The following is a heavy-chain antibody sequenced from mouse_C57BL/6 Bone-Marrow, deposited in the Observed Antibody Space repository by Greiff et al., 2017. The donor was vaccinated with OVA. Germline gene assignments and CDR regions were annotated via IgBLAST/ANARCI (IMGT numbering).Heavy chain of an antibody. CDR1: GYSITSGYY. CDR3: ARGDYYGSSYWYFDV. CDR2: ISYDGSN. V-gene: IGHV3-6*01. Sequence: EVKVEESGPGLVKPSQSLSLTCSVTGYSITSGYYWNWIRQFPGNKLEWMGYISYDGSNNYNPSLKNRISITRDTSKNQFFLKLNSVTTEDTATYYCARGDYYGSSYWYFDVWGTGTTVTVSS. J-gene: IGHJ1*03. D-gene: IGHD1-1*01.